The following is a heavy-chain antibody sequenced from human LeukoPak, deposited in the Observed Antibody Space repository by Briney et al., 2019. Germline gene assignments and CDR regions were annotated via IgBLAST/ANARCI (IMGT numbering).Heavy chain of an antibody. V-gene: IGHV4-39*01. Sequence: SETLSLTCSVSGASVTMGSYYWAWIRQPPGKGLEWIGTFHFSGSTYYNPSLKSRVTISGDTSKNSVSLMLRSVTAADTAVYFCARPFLDYDKGTFFYSFDFWGQGILVTVSS. CDR3: ARPFLDYDKGTFFYSFDF. D-gene: IGHD3-22*01. CDR2: FHFSGST. CDR1: GASVTMGSYY. J-gene: IGHJ4*02.